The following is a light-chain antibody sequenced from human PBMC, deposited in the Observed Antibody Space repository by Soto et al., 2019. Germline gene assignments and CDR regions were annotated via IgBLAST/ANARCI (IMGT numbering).Light chain of an antibody. CDR2: DAS. CDR3: QQYHNWPIT. V-gene: IGKV3-15*01. J-gene: IGKJ5*01. Sequence: EIVMTQSPATLSVSPGERATLSCRASQSFSSNLAFHQQKPGQAPRILMYDASTSATGIPARFSGSCSGTEFTLTISSLQSEDFAVYYCQQYHNWPITFGQGTRLEIK. CDR1: QSFSSN.